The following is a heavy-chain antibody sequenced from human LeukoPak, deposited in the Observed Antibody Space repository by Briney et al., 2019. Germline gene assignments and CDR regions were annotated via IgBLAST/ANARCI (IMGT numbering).Heavy chain of an antibody. CDR1: GGSISSSSYY. CDR3: ARHRCGRGGVFDY. Sequence: SETLSLTCTVSGGSISSSSYYWGWIRQPPGKGLEWIGSIYYSGSTYYNLSLKSRFTISVDTSKNQFSLKLSSVTAADTAVYSWARHRCGRGGVFDYWAKEPRVPV. V-gene: IGHV4-39*01. CDR2: IYYSGST. D-gene: IGHD2-21*01. J-gene: IGHJ4*02.